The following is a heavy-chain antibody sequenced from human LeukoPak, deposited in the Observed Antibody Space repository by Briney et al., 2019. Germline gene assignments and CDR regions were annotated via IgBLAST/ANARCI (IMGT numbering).Heavy chain of an antibody. J-gene: IGHJ5*02. CDR3: ARCSGKAYDYSWFDP. D-gene: IGHD5-12*01. CDR1: GGSLSTYY. CDR2: IYRSGST. Sequence: SETLSLTCTVSGGSLSTYYWSWIRQPAGKGLEWIGRIYRSGSTNYNPSLKSRVTMSVDTSKNQFSLKLSSVTAADTAVYYCARCSGKAYDYSWFDPWGQGTLVTVSS. V-gene: IGHV4-4*07.